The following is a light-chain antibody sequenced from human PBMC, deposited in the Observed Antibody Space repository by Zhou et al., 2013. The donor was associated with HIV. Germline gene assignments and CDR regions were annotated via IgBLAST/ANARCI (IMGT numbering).Light chain of an antibody. CDR3: QQCYSTVWT. CDR2: SAS. CDR1: QTIDNY. J-gene: IGKJ1*01. Sequence: DIQMTQSPTSLSASVGDRVTITCRPSQTIDNYLNWYQRKPGKAPKLLIYSASNLHSGVPSRFSGSGSGTDFALTITSLQPEDFATYFCQQCYSTVWTFGQGTKVEIK. V-gene: IGKV1-39*01.